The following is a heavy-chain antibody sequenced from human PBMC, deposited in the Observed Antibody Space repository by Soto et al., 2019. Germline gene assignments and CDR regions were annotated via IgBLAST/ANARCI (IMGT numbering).Heavy chain of an antibody. J-gene: IGHJ4*02. Sequence: QLQLQESGPGLVKPSETLSLTCNVSGASISSSRYYWGWIRQPSGKGLEWIGTIYHTGNTYYNPSLKGGVAFSVDTSRSQFSLILSSVTAADTAVYYCTRQGGYAFWSGPSGHWGQGTLVTVPS. CDR2: IYHTGNT. CDR1: GASISSSRYY. D-gene: IGHD3-3*01. CDR3: TRQGGYAFWSGPSGH. V-gene: IGHV4-39*01.